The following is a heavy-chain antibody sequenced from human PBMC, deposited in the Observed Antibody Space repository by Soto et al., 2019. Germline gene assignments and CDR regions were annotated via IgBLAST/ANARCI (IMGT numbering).Heavy chain of an antibody. CDR2: INPNSGGT. J-gene: IGHJ4*02. D-gene: IGHD3-9*01. Sequence: ASVKVSCKASGYTFTGYYMHWVRQAPGQGLEWMGWINPNSGGTNYAQKFQGWVTMTRDTSISTAYMGLSRLRSDDTAVYYCARGGYDILTGYSNRTYYFDYWGQGTLVTVSS. CDR3: ARGGYDILTGYSNRTYYFDY. CDR1: GYTFTGYY. V-gene: IGHV1-2*04.